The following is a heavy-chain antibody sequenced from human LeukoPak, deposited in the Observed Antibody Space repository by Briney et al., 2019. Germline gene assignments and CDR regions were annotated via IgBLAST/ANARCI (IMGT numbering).Heavy chain of an antibody. CDR1: GGTFSSYA. CDR3: ALAATRPNDAFDI. J-gene: IGHJ3*02. D-gene: IGHD2-15*01. Sequence: SVKVSCKASGGTFSSYAISWVRQAPGQGLEWMGGIIPIFGTANYAQKFQGRVTITTDESTSTAYMELSSLRSEDTAVYYCALAATRPNDAFDIWGQGTMVTVSS. CDR2: IIPIFGTA. V-gene: IGHV1-69*05.